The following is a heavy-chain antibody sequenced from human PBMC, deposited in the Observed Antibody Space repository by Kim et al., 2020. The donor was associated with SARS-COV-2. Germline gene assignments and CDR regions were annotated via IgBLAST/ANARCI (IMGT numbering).Heavy chain of an antibody. CDR1: GGSISSYY. J-gene: IGHJ4*02. V-gene: IGHV4-59*01. Sequence: SETLSLTCTVSGGSISSYYWSWIRQPPGKGLEWIGYIYYSGSTNYNPSLKSRVTISVDTSKNQFSLKLSSVTAADTAVYYCARWSLSGPDYWGQGTLVTVSS. CDR3: ARWSLSGPDY. D-gene: IGHD5-12*01. CDR2: IYYSGST.